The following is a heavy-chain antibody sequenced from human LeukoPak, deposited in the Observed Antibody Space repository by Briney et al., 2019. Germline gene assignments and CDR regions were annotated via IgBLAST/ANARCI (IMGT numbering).Heavy chain of an antibody. Sequence: ASVKVSCTASGYTFTSYGISWVRQAPGQGLEWLGWTSAYNGNTNYAQKLQGRVTMTTDTSTSTAYMELRSLRSDDTAVYYCARGYSGSYSGWSDPWGQGTLVTVSS. CDR2: TSAYNGNT. CDR3: ARGYSGSYSGWSDP. V-gene: IGHV1-18*01. D-gene: IGHD1-26*01. J-gene: IGHJ5*02. CDR1: GYTFTSYG.